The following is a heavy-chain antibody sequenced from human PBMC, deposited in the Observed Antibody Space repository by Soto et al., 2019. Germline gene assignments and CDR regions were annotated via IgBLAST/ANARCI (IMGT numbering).Heavy chain of an antibody. Sequence: GGSLRLSCAASGFNCSGYAMTWVLQAPGKGLEWVSRISGSGGFTYYADSVKGRFTISRDNSKNTLYLQMNSLRAEDTAVYYCAKVVTSAYYYYMDVWGKGTTVTVSS. CDR1: GFNCSGYA. J-gene: IGHJ6*03. V-gene: IGHV3-23*01. CDR2: ISGSGGFT. CDR3: AKVVTSAYYYYMDV. D-gene: IGHD4-4*01.